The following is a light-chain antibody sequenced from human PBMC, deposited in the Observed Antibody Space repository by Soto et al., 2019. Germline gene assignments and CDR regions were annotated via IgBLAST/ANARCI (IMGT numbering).Light chain of an antibody. J-gene: IGKJ1*01. CDR1: QSVSSN. Sequence: EIVMTQSPATLSVSPGDRATLSCRASQSVSSNLAWYQQKPGQAPRLLIYGASTRATGIPARFSGSGSGTEFTLTISSLQSEDFAVYYCQQYNTWPQTFGQGTKVEIK. V-gene: IGKV3-15*01. CDR2: GAS. CDR3: QQYNTWPQT.